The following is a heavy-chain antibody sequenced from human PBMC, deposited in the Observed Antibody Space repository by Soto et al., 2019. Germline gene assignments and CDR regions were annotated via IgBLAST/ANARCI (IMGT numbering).Heavy chain of an antibody. CDR3: AADGSSRYYGSALDY. V-gene: IGHV1-69*02. D-gene: IGHD3-10*01. CDR2: IIPISGNA. J-gene: IGHJ4*02. Sequence: GASVKVSCKASGGTFSSYTISWVRQAPGQRLEWTGRIIPISGNANYAQKFQGRVTITADKSTSTAYMELSSLRSEDTAWYYCAADGSSRYYGSALDYWGQGTLVTVSS. CDR1: GGTFSSYT.